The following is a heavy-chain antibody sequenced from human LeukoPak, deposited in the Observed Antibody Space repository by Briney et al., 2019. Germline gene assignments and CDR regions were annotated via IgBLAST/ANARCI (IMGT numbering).Heavy chain of an antibody. Sequence: GGSLRLSCAAAGFTFSRCDMTWVRQAPGKGLEWVSAISRSGSDTYYADSVKGRFTISRDNSENRVFLHMNSLRAEDTAVYYCATELVRGSWGIAPEYWGRGTLVAISS. D-gene: IGHD3-16*01. CDR3: ATELVRGSWGIAPEY. J-gene: IGHJ4*02. CDR2: ISRSGSDT. CDR1: GFTFSRCD. V-gene: IGHV3-23*01.